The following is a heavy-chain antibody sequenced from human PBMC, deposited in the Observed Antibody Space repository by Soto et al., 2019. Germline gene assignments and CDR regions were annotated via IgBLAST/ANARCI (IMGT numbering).Heavy chain of an antibody. D-gene: IGHD3-3*01. CDR1: GGSFSGYY. Sequence: SETLSLSYAVDGGSFSGYYWNWIRQPPGKGLEWIGEIDHSGYTNYNPSLKSRVTISVDTSKNQFSLRLTSVTAADTAVYYCARVRDWFDPWGQGTLVTVSS. CDR3: ARVRDWFDP. J-gene: IGHJ5*02. CDR2: IDHSGYT. V-gene: IGHV4-34*01.